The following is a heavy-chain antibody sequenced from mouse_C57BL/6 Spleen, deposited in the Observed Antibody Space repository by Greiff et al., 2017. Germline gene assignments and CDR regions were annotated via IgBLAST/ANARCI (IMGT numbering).Heavy chain of an antibody. CDR2: ISSGGDYI. Sequence: EVKLEESGEGLVKPGGSLKLSCAASGFTFSSYAMSWVRQTPEKRLEWVAYISSGGDYIYYADTVKGRFTISRDNARNTLYLQMSSLKSEDTAMYYCTRGETSFFAYWGQGTLVTVSA. J-gene: IGHJ3*01. CDR3: TRGETSFFAY. CDR1: GFTFSSYA. V-gene: IGHV5-9-1*02.